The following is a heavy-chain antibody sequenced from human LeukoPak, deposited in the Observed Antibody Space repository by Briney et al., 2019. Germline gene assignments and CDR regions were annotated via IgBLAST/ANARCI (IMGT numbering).Heavy chain of an antibody. J-gene: IGHJ3*02. CDR2: ISGYNSNT. CDR1: GYTFTSYG. V-gene: IGHV1-18*01. Sequence: ASVKVSCKASGYTFTSYGISWVRQAPGQGLEWMGWISGYNSNTNYAQKFQGRVIMTTDTSTSTVYMEVRSLRSDDTAVYYCARDRPDAFDIWGQGTMVTVSS. CDR3: ARDRPDAFDI.